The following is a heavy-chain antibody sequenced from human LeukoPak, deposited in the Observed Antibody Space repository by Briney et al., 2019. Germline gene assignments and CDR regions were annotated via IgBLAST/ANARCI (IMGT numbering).Heavy chain of an antibody. V-gene: IGHV3-23*01. J-gene: IGHJ3*02. CDR3: AKDLAYAFDI. CDR1: GFTFSTYA. Sequence: PGGSLRLSCAASGFTFSTYAMSWVRQAPGKGLEWVSAMSASDRRTYYADSVKGRFTISRDHSKNRLYLQMNSLRAEDTALYYCAKDLAYAFDIWGQGTMVTVSS. CDR2: MSASDRRT.